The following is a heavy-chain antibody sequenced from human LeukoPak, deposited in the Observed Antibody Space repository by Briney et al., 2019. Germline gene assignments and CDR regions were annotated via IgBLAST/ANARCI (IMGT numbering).Heavy chain of an antibody. J-gene: IGHJ6*03. CDR2: IKSKTDGGTT. CDR1: GFIVSSKY. Sequence: GGSLRLSCAASGFIVSSKYMSWVRQAPGKGLEWVGRIKSKTDGGTTDYAAPVKGRFTISRDDSQNTLYLQMNSLVTEDTAVYYCTTMEPEITIFQKYYYYYYMDVWGKGTTVTVSS. D-gene: IGHD3-3*01. CDR3: TTMEPEITIFQKYYYYYYMDV. V-gene: IGHV3-15*01.